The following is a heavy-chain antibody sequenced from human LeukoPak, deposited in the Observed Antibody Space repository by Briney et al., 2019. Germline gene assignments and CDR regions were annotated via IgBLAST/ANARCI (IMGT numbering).Heavy chain of an antibody. CDR3: ARGNYYDSSGFFRSYYYYYMDV. J-gene: IGHJ6*03. CDR1: GGSISSSSYY. Sequence: SETLSLTCTVSGGSISSSSYYWGWIRQPPGKGLEWIGSIYYSGSTYYNPSLKSRVTISVDTSKNQFSLKLSSVTAADTAVYYCARGNYYDSSGFFRSYYYYYMDVWGKGTTVTISS. CDR2: IYYSGST. D-gene: IGHD3-22*01. V-gene: IGHV4-39*07.